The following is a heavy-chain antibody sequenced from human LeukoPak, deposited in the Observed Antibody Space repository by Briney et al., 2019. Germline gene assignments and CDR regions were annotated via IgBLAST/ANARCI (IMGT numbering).Heavy chain of an antibody. CDR1: GFTFSSNW. V-gene: IGHV3-74*01. CDR2: INADGSSR. J-gene: IGHJ4*02. CDR3: VRNSYYFDC. D-gene: IGHD4-11*01. Sequence: PGGPLRLSCAASGFTFSSNWMHWVRQVPGKGLVWVSRINADGSSRDYADSVKGRFTISRDNAKNTLYLQMNSVSAEDTAVYYCVRNSYYFDCWGQGTLVTVSS.